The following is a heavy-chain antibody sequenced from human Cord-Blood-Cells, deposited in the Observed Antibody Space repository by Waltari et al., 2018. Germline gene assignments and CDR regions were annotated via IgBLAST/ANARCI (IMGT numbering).Heavy chain of an antibody. CDR3: AYASGYSTEYFQH. J-gene: IGHJ1*01. Sequence: EVQLLESGGGLVQPGGSLRLSCAASGFTFSRLAISWVRPSPGKGMEWVSSISGSGGSTYYADSVKGRFTISRDNSKNTLYLQMNSLRAEDTAVYYCAYASGYSTEYFQHWGQGTLVTVSS. V-gene: IGHV3-23*01. CDR1: GFTFSRLA. CDR2: ISGSGGST. D-gene: IGHD3-22*01.